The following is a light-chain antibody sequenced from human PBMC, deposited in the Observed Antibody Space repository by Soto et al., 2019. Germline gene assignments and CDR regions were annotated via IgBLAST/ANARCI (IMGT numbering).Light chain of an antibody. J-gene: IGLJ1*01. CDR3: SSYAGSNIFV. V-gene: IGLV2-8*01. CDR1: SSDVGGYNF. CDR2: EVS. Sequence: QSAPTQPPSASGSPGQSVTISCTGTSSDVGGYNFVAWYQQHPGKAPKLMISEVSKRPSGVPDRFSGSKSGNTASLTVSGLQAEDEADYYCSSYAGSNIFVFGTGTKLTVL.